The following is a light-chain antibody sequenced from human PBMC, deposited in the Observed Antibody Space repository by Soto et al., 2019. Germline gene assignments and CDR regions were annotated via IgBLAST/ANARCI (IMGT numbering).Light chain of an antibody. CDR2: KAS. CDR1: QSISSW. J-gene: IGKJ1*01. Sequence: DIQMTQSPSTLSASVGDRVTITCRASQSISSWLAWYQQKPGKAPKLLIYKASSIESGVPSRFSGSGSGTDFTLTISSLQPDDFATYYCQQYNTWPLTFGQGTKVEIK. CDR3: QQYNTWPLT. V-gene: IGKV1-5*03.